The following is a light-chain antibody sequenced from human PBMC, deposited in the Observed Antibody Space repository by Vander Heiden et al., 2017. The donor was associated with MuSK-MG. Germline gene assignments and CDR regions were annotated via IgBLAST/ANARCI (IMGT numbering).Light chain of an antibody. Sequence: DIVMTQSPLPLPVTPGEPASISCRSSQSLLHSNGYNYLDWYLQKPGQSPQLLIYLGSNRASGVPDRFSGSGSGTDFTLKISRVEAEDVGVYYCRQALQTPFTFGGGTKVEIK. CDR2: LGS. J-gene: IGKJ4*01. CDR1: QSLLHSNGYNY. CDR3: RQALQTPFT. V-gene: IGKV2-28*01.